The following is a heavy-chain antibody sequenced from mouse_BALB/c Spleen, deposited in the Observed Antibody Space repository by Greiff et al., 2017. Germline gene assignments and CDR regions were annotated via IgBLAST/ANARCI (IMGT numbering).Heavy chain of an antibody. D-gene: IGHD2-3*01. CDR1: GFTFTNYY. V-gene: IGHV7-3*02. CDR2: IRNKANGYTT. CDR3: ARVDGSTGGFCYAMDY. J-gene: IGHJ4*01. Sequence: EVKVVESGGGLVQPGGSLRLSCATSGFTFTNYYMSWVRQPPGKALEWLGFIRNKANGYTTEYSASVKGPFTISRDNSQSILYLQMNTLRAEDSATYYCARVDGSTGGFCYAMDYWGQGTSVTVSS.